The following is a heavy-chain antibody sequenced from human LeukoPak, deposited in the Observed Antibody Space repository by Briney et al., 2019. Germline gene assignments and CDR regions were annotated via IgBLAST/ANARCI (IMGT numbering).Heavy chain of an antibody. CDR1: GASLSSGSYY. Sequence: PSQTLSLTCTVSGASLSSGSYYWSWIRQPAGKGLEWIGRIYPSGSTDYNPSLKSRVTISIDTSKNQFSLKLSSVTAADTAVYYCARDVAFRDYGDYIFHYYMDVWGKGTTVTISS. J-gene: IGHJ6*03. CDR3: ARDVAFRDYGDYIFHYYMDV. D-gene: IGHD4-17*01. V-gene: IGHV4-61*02. CDR2: IYPSGST.